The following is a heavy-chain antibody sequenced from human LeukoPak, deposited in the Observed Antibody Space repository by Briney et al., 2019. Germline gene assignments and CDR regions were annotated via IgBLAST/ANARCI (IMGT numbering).Heavy chain of an antibody. CDR2: IYYSGST. CDR1: GGSISSSSYY. CDR3: AGDIVVVPAAIELFDY. Sequence: SETLSLTWTVSGGSISSSSYYWGWIRQPPGKGLEWIGSIYYSGSTYYNPSLKSRVTISVDTSKNQFSLKLSSVTAADTAVYYCAGDIVVVPAAIELFDYWGQGTLVTVSS. V-gene: IGHV4-39*01. J-gene: IGHJ4*02. D-gene: IGHD2-2*01.